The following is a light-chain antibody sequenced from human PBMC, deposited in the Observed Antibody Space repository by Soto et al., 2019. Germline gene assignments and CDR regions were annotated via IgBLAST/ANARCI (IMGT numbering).Light chain of an antibody. V-gene: IGLV4-69*01. CDR1: SGHSSYA. CDR3: QTWSTGIRV. J-gene: IGLJ3*02. CDR2: LNSDGSH. Sequence: QSVLTQSPSASASLGASVKLTCTLSSGHSSYAIAWHQQQPEKGPRYLMKLNSDGSHSKGDGIPDRFSGSSSGTERYLTIASLQSEEEADYYCQTWSTGIRVFGGGSKLTVL.